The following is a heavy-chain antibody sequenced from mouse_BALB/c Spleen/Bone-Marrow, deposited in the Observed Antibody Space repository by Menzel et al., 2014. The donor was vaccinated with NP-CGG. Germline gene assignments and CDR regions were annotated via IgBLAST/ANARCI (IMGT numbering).Heavy chain of an antibody. J-gene: IGHJ2*01. CDR3: ASSPYGYFDY. CDR2: IRSGSSTI. D-gene: IGHD1-1*01. Sequence: EVKLVESGGGLVQPGGSRKLSCAASGFTFSSFGMHWVRQAPEKGLEWVAYIRSGSSTIYYADTVKGRFTISRDNPKNTLFLQMTSLRSEDTAMYYCASSPYGYFDYWGQGTTLTVSS. V-gene: IGHV5-17*02. CDR1: GFTFSSFG.